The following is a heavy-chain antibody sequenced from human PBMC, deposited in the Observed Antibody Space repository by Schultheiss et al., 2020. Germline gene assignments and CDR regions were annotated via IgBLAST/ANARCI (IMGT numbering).Heavy chain of an antibody. CDR2: IYTSGST. Sequence: SETLSLTCTVSGGSISSGSYYWSWIRQPAGKGLEWIGRIYTSGSTNYNPSLKSRVTISVDTSKNQFSLKLSSVTAADTAVYYCARGLRYFDWLYDYWGQGTLVNVSS. CDR1: GGSISSGSYY. J-gene: IGHJ4*02. CDR3: ARGLRYFDWLYDY. V-gene: IGHV4-61*02. D-gene: IGHD3-9*01.